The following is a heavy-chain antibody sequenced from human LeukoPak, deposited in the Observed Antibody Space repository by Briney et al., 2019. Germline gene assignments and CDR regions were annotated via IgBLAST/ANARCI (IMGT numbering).Heavy chain of an antibody. CDR2: ISGSGIST. Sequence: GGSLRLSCAASGFTFSSYAMSWVRQAPGKGLEWVSTISGSGISTYYADSVKGRFTISRDNSKNTLSLQMNSLRAEDTAVYYCASHSSSWYGFDYWGQGTLVTVSS. CDR3: ASHSSSWYGFDY. V-gene: IGHV3-23*01. J-gene: IGHJ4*02. D-gene: IGHD6-13*01. CDR1: GFTFSSYA.